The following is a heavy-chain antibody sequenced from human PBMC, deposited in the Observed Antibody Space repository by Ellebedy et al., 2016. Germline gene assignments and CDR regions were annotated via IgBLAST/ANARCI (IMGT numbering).Heavy chain of an antibody. Sequence: SETLSLTCTVSGGSISSYYWSWIRQPPGKGLEWIGYIYYSGSTNYNPSLKSRVTISVDTSKNQFSLKLSSVTAADTAVYYCAGVRLWFDPWGQGTLVTVSS. V-gene: IGHV4-59*01. CDR2: IYYSGST. CDR3: AGVRLWFDP. J-gene: IGHJ5*02. D-gene: IGHD6-25*01. CDR1: GGSISSYY.